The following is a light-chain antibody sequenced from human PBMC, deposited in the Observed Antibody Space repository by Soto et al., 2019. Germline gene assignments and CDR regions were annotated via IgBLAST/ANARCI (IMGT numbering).Light chain of an antibody. CDR2: KAS. J-gene: IGKJ1*01. Sequence: DIQMTHSPSTLSGSVGYRVTITCGASQTISSWLAWCQQKPGKAPKLLIYKASTLKSGVPSRFSGSGSGTEFNLTISSLQPDDFATYYCQHYNSYSEAFGQGTKVDIK. V-gene: IGKV1-5*03. CDR3: QHYNSYSEA. CDR1: QTISSW.